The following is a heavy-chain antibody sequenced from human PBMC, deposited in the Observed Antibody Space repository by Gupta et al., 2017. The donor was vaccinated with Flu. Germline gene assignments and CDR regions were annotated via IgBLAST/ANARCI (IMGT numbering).Heavy chain of an antibody. D-gene: IGHD6-13*01. Sequence: QVQLLESGPGLVQPSETLSLTCTVSGASVSNYYWGWMRQSPGKGLEWIGYIHYSGTTYYRSSLKSRVTISVDTSKNQFYLRLSSVTAADTAVYFCARGIAAGGSLRFDPWGQGTLVTVSP. CDR3: ARGIAAGGSLRFDP. J-gene: IGHJ5*02. CDR2: IHYSGTT. V-gene: IGHV4-59*02. CDR1: GASVSNYY.